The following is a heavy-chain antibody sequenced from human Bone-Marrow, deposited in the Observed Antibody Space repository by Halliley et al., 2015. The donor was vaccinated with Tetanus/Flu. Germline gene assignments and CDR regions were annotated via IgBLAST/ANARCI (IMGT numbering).Heavy chain of an antibody. V-gene: IGHV2-70*01. J-gene: IGHJ4*02. CDR2: IDWDDDK. CDR3: TRTRVGTAQFDS. D-gene: IGHD2-21*02. Sequence: LEWLAQIDWDDDKDYSTSLKARLTVSKDTSKNQVVLRMTDMDPVDTAPYYCTRTRVGTAQFDSWGQGTLVTVSS.